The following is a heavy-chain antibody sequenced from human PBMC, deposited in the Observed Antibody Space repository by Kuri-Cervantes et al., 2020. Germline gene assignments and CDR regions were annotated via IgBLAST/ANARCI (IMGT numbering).Heavy chain of an antibody. V-gene: IGHV3-9*01. CDR2: ISWNSGSI. CDR3: VRVGGSSAHFDY. D-gene: IGHD3-10*01. J-gene: IGHJ4*02. Sequence: SLKISCVASGFTFDDYAMHWVRQAPGKGLEWVSGISWNSGSIGYADSVKGRFTISRDNAKNSLYLQMNSLRGEDTAVYYCVRVGGSSAHFDYWGQGTLVTVSS. CDR1: GFTFDDYA.